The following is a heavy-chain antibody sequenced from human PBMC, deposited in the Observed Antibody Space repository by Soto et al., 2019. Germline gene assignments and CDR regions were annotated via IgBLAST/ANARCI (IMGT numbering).Heavy chain of an antibody. Sequence: TGGSLRLSCVVSGFTFRDHAMRWVRQAPGRGLEWVSAISANGASIQHADSVKGRFSVSRDNAKNTVYLQMDNLRTEDSAVYYCAKDRYYDTPGWFDPWGQGSRVTVSS. D-gene: IGHD3-22*01. CDR1: GFTFRDHA. V-gene: IGHV3-23*01. J-gene: IGHJ5*02. CDR2: ISANGASI. CDR3: AKDRYYDTPGWFDP.